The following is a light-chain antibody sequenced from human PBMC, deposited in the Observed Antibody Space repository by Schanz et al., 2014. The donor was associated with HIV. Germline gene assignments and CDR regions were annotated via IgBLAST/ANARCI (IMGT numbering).Light chain of an antibody. CDR1: ISTIASRT. CDR2: NDD. Sequence: QSLLTQPPSASGTPGQTVTISCSGSISTIASRTVDWYQHLPGTAPRLLIHNDDRRPSGVPERFSASKSGTSASLVISGLQAEDEADYFCAAWDDSLNGYVFGSGTKLTVL. J-gene: IGLJ1*01. CDR3: AAWDDSLNGYV. V-gene: IGLV1-44*01.